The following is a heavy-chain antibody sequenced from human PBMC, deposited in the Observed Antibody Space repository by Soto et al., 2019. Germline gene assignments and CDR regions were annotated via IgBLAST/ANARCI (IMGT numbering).Heavy chain of an antibody. D-gene: IGHD3-10*01. CDR2: INPMSGST. J-gene: IGHJ4*02. CDR3: ARDLLAGDF. V-gene: IGHV1-46*01. CDR1: GYTFTNYY. Sequence: QVQLVQSGAEVKKPGASVKVSCRASGYTFTNYYIHWVRQAPGQGLEWMAIINPMSGSTNYAQNFQSRVTLTMDTSTTTVYMDLSSLRFEDTAVYFCARDLLAGDFWGQGTLVTVSS.